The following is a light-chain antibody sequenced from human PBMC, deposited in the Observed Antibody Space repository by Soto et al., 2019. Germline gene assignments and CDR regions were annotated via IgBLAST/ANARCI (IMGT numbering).Light chain of an antibody. V-gene: IGKV1-39*01. CDR2: TTS. Sequence: DVQMTQSPSSLSASVGDRVTITCRASQNIDIYLNWYQQKPGRPPTLLIYTTSLLQSGVPTRFSSSGSGTDFTLTISNLQPEDFATFSCHQSYITPPAFGQGTKVGIK. CDR3: HQSYITPPA. J-gene: IGKJ2*01. CDR1: QNIDIY.